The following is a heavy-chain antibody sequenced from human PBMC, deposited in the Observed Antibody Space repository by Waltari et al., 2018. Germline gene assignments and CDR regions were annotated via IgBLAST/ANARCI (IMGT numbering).Heavy chain of an antibody. J-gene: IGHJ4*02. CDR2: FSPILGIA. D-gene: IGHD5-12*01. Sequence: QVQLVQSGAEVTKPGSSVKVSCKTSGGTFSSYAISGGRQAPGPGLAWMGGFSPILGIANFAQKCQGRVTITADDSTSTAYMELSSLRAEDTAVYYCASAEYSGYWGQGTLVTVSS. CDR3: ASAEYSGY. CDR1: GGTFSSYA. V-gene: IGHV1-69*04.